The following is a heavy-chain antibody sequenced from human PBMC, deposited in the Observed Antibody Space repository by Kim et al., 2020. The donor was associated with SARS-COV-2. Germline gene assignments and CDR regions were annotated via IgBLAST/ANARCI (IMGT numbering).Heavy chain of an antibody. J-gene: IGHJ4*02. CDR3: ALRIAVVETIDY. V-gene: IGHV3-23*01. D-gene: IGHD6-19*01. Sequence: YADHAKGRFTAARDKTKNTLNLQMNVLRAEDTGVYYCALRIAVVETIDYWGQGTLVTVSS.